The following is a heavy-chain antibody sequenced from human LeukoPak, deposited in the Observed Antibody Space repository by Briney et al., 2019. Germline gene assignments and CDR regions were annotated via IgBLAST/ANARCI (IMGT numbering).Heavy chain of an antibody. Sequence: SETLSLTCTVSGGSISSYYWSWIRQPAGKGLEWIGRIYTSGSTNYNPSLKSRVTMSVDTSKNQFSLKLSSVTAADTAVHYCARYGYSYGPTYFDYWGQGTLVTVSS. CDR2: IYTSGST. CDR3: ARYGYSYGPTYFDY. J-gene: IGHJ4*02. V-gene: IGHV4-4*07. D-gene: IGHD5-18*01. CDR1: GGSISSYY.